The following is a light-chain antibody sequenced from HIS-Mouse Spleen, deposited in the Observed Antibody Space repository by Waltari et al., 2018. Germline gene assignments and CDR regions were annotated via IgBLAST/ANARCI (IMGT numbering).Light chain of an antibody. CDR2: EDS. CDR1: ALPIKY. Sequence: SYVLTQLPSVSVFPGQTARLTCSADALPIKYSYRYQQKSGQAPVLVIYEDSKRPSGIPERFSGSSSGTMATLTISGAQVEDEADYYCYSTDSSGNHRVFGGGTKLTVL. J-gene: IGLJ2*01. V-gene: IGLV3-10*01. CDR3: YSTDSSGNHRV.